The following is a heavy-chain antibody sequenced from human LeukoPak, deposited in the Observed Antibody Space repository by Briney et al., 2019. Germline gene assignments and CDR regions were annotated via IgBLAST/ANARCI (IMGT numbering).Heavy chain of an antibody. Sequence: SETLSLTCTVSGGSISSYYWSWLRQPPGKGLEGIGYIYYSGSTNYNPSLKSRVTISVDTSKNQFSLKLSSVTAADTAVYYCAKGTMDGGQYYYDSSGGQGTLVTVSS. V-gene: IGHV4-59*01. D-gene: IGHD3-22*01. CDR3: AKGTMDGGQYYYDSS. CDR1: GGSISSYY. CDR2: IYYSGST. J-gene: IGHJ4*02.